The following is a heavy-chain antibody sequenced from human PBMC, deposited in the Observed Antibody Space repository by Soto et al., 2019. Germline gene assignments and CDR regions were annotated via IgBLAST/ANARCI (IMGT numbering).Heavy chain of an antibody. CDR1: GFTFDDYA. CDR2: ISWNSGSI. V-gene: IGHV3-9*01. Sequence: GGSLRLSCAASGFTFDDYAMHWVRQAPGKGLEWVSGISWNSGSIGYADSVKGRFTISRDNAKNSLYLQMNSLRAEDTALYYCARLYCSSSSCYSVGAFDI. CDR3: ARLYCSSSSCYSVGAFDI. J-gene: IGHJ3*02. D-gene: IGHD2-15*01.